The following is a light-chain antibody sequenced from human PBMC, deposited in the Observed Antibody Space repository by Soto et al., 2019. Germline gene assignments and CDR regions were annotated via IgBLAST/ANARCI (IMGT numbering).Light chain of an antibody. V-gene: IGKV3-11*01. J-gene: IGKJ5*01. CDR2: DVS. CDR1: QSITNY. CDR3: QQRSNWPQIT. Sequence: EIVLTQSPATLSLSPGEGATLSCRARQSITNYLAWYQQKPGQAPRLLIYDVSNRATGIPARFSGSGSGTDFTPTIGSLEPEDFAVYYCQQRSNWPQITFGQGTRLEIK.